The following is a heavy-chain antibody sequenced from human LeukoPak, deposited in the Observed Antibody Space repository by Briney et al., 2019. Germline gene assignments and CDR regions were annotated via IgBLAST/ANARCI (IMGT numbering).Heavy chain of an antibody. Sequence: QAGGSLRLSCAASGFTFSSYWMHWVRQAPGKGLEWVSRMNRDGSSTTYADSVKGRFTFSRDNAKNTLYLQMNSLRAEDTAAYYCAREYGYRIVWGQGTLVTVSS. J-gene: IGHJ4*02. CDR1: GFTFSSYW. CDR3: AREYGYRIV. CDR2: MNRDGSST. V-gene: IGHV3-74*01. D-gene: IGHD5-12*01.